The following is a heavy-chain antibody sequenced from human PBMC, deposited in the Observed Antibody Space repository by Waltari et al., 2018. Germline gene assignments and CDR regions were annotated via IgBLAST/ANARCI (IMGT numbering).Heavy chain of an antibody. D-gene: IGHD5-12*01. Sequence: QVQLVQSGAEVKNLGASVRVSCQASGYSFSDHHMHWVRQAPGQGREWVGWISPNNGDTNYAQRFQGWVTMTSDSSISTAYMELNRLRSDDTAVYYCARGGYSYGYGMDVWGQGTTVIVSS. CDR3: ARGGYSYGYGMDV. CDR1: GYSFSDHH. CDR2: ISPNNGDT. V-gene: IGHV1-2*04. J-gene: IGHJ6*02.